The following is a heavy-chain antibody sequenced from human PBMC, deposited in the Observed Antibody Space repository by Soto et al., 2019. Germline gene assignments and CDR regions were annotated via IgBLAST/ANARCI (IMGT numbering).Heavy chain of an antibody. CDR2: INAGNGNT. J-gene: IGHJ4*02. CDR3: ARGIVVVTALDY. Sequence: QVQLVQSGAEEKKPGASVKVSCKASGYTFTSYAMHWVRQATGQRLEWMGWINAGNGNTKYSQKFQGRVTITRDTSASTAYMELSSLRSEDTAVYYCARGIVVVTALDYWGQGTLVTVSS. CDR1: GYTFTSYA. V-gene: IGHV1-3*05. D-gene: IGHD2-21*02.